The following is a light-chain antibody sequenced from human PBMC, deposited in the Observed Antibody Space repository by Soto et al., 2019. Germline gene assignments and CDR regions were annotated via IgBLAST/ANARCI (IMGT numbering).Light chain of an antibody. CDR3: CSYAVTYTFSVV. Sequence: QSALTQPRSVSGSPGQSVTISCTGTSSDVGAYNFVSWYQQHPGEAPKLMIYDFTERPSGVPDRFSGSRSGNTASLTISGLQAADEADYYCCSYAVTYTFSVVFGGGTKLTVL. V-gene: IGLV2-11*01. J-gene: IGLJ2*01. CDR2: DFT. CDR1: SSDVGAYNF.